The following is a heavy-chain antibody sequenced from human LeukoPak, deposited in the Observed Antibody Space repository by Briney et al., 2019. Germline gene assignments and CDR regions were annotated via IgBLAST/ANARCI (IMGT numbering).Heavy chain of an antibody. CDR2: INHSGGT. CDR3: AREFYSSGWYIRD. D-gene: IGHD6-19*01. CDR1: GGSFSGYY. J-gene: IGHJ4*02. V-gene: IGHV4-34*01. Sequence: SETLSLTCAVYGGSFSGYYWSWIRQPPGKGLEWIGEINHSGGTNYNPSLKSRVTISVDMSKNQFSLKLSSVTAADTAVYYCAREFYSSGWYIRDWGQGTLVTVSS.